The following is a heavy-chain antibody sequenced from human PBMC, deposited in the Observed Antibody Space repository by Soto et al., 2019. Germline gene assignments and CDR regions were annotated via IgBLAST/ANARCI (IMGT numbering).Heavy chain of an antibody. D-gene: IGHD3-16*01. J-gene: IGHJ6*02. CDR2: INGYNGNT. CDR3: ARMGDVPYYYYGMDV. CDR1: GYTFTRSG. Sequence: QVQLVQSGAEVKKPGASVKVSCKASGYTFTRSGISWVRQAPGQGLEWMGWINGYNGNTNYAQKFQGRITMTTDTPTSTAYMELRSQRSDDTDVYYCARMGDVPYYYYGMDVWGQGTTVIVSS. V-gene: IGHV1-18*01.